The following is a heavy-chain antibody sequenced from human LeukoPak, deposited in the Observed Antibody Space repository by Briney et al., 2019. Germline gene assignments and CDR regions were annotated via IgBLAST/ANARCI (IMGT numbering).Heavy chain of an antibody. J-gene: IGHJ3*02. CDR3: ARMSHYDILTGYYIDPHSDHAFDI. V-gene: IGHV3-15*01. CDR1: GFTFSNAW. Sequence: GGSLRLSCAASGFTFSNAWMSWVRQAPGKGLEWVGRIKSKTDGGTTDYAAPVKGRFTISRDDSKNTLYLQMNSLRAEDTAVYYCARMSHYDILTGYYIDPHSDHAFDIWGQGTMVTVSS. D-gene: IGHD3-9*01. CDR2: IKSKTDGGTT.